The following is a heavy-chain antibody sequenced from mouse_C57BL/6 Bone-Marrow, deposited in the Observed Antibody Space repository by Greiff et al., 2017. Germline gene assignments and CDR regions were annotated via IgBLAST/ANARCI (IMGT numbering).Heavy chain of an antibody. J-gene: IGHJ2*01. CDR1: GYAFSSSW. CDR3: ARYLITTVVPYFDY. D-gene: IGHD1-1*01. CDR2: IYPGDGDT. Sequence: VQVVESGPELVKPGASVKISCKASGYAFSSSWMNWVKQRPGKGLEWIGRIYPGDGDTNYNGKFKGKATLTADKSSSTAYMQLSSLTSEDSAVYFCARYLITTVVPYFDYWGQGTTLTVSS. V-gene: IGHV1-82*01.